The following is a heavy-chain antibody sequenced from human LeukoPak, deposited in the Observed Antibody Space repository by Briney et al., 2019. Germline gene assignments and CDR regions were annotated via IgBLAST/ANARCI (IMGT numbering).Heavy chain of an antibody. D-gene: IGHD2-2*01. Sequence: GGSLRLSCAASGFTFSSYSMNWVRQAPGKGLEWVSSISSSSSYIYYADSVKGRFTISGDNAKNSLYLQMNSLRAEDTAVYYCARAGAAAPEDYWGQGTLVTVSS. V-gene: IGHV3-21*01. J-gene: IGHJ4*02. CDR2: ISSSSSYI. CDR1: GFTFSSYS. CDR3: ARAGAAAPEDY.